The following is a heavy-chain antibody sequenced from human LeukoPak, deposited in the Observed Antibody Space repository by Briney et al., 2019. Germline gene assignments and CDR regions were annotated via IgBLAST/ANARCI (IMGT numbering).Heavy chain of an antibody. D-gene: IGHD3-22*01. J-gene: IGHJ4*02. CDR1: RFSFSSYV. Sequence: GGSLRLSCAASRFSFSSYVMHWVRQAPGKGLEWVAYLQYDRTNVQYADSVKGRFTISRDNAKNTVFLQMNSLRAEDTAVYYCAKGAVGKSESSGYPPHFDYWGQGTLVAVSS. V-gene: IGHV3-30*02. CDR2: LQYDRTNV. CDR3: AKGAVGKSESSGYPPHFDY.